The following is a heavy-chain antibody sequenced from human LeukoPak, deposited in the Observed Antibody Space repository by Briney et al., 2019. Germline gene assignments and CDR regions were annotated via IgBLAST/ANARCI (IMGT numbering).Heavy chain of an antibody. D-gene: IGHD3-22*01. V-gene: IGHV4-4*07. J-gene: IGHJ4*02. CDR3: ARERDSSAYFDY. CDR2: IYTSGST. CDR1: GGSISGYY. Sequence: PSETLSLTCTVSGGSISGYYWSWIRQPAGKGLEWIGRIYTSGSTTCNPSLKSRVNMSVDTSKNQFSLKPSSVTTADTAVYYCARERDSSAYFDYWGQGTLVTVSS.